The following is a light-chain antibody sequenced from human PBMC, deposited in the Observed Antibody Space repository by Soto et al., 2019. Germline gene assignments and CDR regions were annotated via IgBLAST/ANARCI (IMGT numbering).Light chain of an antibody. CDR3: QQYNSYWT. Sequence: DIQMTQSPSTLSASVGERVTITCRASQSISSWLAWYQQQPENAPKLLIYDATSLESVAPTRFSGSGARTDSTLTISSLQPDDFATYYCQQYNSYWTFGQGTKLDIK. J-gene: IGKJ1*01. V-gene: IGKV1-5*01. CDR1: QSISSW. CDR2: DAT.